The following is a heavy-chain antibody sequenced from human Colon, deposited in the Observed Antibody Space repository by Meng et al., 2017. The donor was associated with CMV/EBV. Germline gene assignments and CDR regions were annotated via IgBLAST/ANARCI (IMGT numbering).Heavy chain of an antibody. J-gene: IGHJ5*02. CDR3: ARDTPHNAFEP. CDR1: GFTFNKYW. D-gene: IGHD2-15*01. V-gene: IGHV3-74*01. CDR2: IDNEGSGA. Sequence: GESLKISCVASGFTFNKYWMHWVRQPPGGGLVWLSRIDNEGSGAIYADSVRGRFTVSRDNARNTVYLRMNNLRDEDTAVYYCARDTPHNAFEPWGHGTLVTVSS.